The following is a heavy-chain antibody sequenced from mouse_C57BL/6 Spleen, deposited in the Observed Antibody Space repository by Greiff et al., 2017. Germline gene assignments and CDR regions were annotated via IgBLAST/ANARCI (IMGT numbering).Heavy chain of an antibody. CDR1: GYAFSSSW. D-gene: IGHD1-1*01. V-gene: IGHV1-82*01. Sequence: QVQLQQSGPELVKPGASVKISCKASGYAFSSSWMNWVKQRPGKGLEWIGRIYPGDGDTNYNGKFKGKATLTADKSSSTAYMQLSSLTSEDSAVYFWARSTSTVVADYFDYWGQGTTLTVSS. J-gene: IGHJ2*01. CDR2: IYPGDGDT. CDR3: ARSTSTVVADYFDY.